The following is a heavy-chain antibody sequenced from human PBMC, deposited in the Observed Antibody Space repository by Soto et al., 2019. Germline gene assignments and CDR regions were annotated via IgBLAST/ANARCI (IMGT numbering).Heavy chain of an antibody. J-gene: IGHJ4*02. D-gene: IGHD2-15*01. Sequence: GGSLRLSCAASGFTFSRYAMSWVRQAPGKGLEWVSGITGSGDTTSYADSVKGRFTISRDNSKNTLYLQLSTLRAEDTAIYYCAKAHLGYCSGDNCYFDSWGQGNLVTVSS. CDR3: AKAHLGYCSGDNCYFDS. CDR1: GFTFSRYA. CDR2: ITGSGDTT. V-gene: IGHV3-23*01.